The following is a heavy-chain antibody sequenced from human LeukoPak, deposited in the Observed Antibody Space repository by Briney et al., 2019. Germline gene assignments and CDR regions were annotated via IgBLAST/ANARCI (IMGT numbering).Heavy chain of an antibody. CDR2: ITLSSTTI. J-gene: IGHJ4*02. D-gene: IGHD6-13*01. CDR3: AREPTYTSSWYTTCDY. Sequence: GGSLRLSCAASGFTFNNYNMNWVRQAPGKGLEWVSYITLSSTTIYYADSVKGRFTISRDNAENSLYLQMNSLRAEDTAVYYCAREPTYTSSWYTTCDYWGRGTLVTVSS. V-gene: IGHV3-48*01. CDR1: GFTFNNYN.